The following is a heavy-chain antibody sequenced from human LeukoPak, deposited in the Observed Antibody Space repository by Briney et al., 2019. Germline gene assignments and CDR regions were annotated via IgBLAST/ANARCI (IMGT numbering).Heavy chain of an antibody. Sequence: GGSLRVSCAASGFTFSSYGMNWVRQAPGKGLEWVSYISSSGSTIYYADSVKGRFTISRDNAKNSLYLQMNSLRAEDTAVYYCAELGITMIGGVWGKGTTVTISS. CDR3: AELGITMIGGV. CDR1: GFTFSSYG. V-gene: IGHV3-48*03. J-gene: IGHJ6*04. CDR2: ISSSGSTI. D-gene: IGHD3-10*02.